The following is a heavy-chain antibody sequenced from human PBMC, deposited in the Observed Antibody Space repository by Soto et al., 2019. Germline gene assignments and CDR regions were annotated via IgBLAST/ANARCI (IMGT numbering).Heavy chain of an antibody. CDR1: GGSISSSNW. CDR2: IYHSGST. CDR3: ARTTVTTLGGSDY. Sequence: NPSETLSLTCAVSGGSISSSNWWSWVRQPPGKGLEWIGEIYHSGSTNYNPSLKSRVTISVDKSKNQFSLKLSSVTAADTAVYYCARTTVTTLGGSDYWGQGTLVTVSS. J-gene: IGHJ4*02. D-gene: IGHD4-17*01. V-gene: IGHV4-4*02.